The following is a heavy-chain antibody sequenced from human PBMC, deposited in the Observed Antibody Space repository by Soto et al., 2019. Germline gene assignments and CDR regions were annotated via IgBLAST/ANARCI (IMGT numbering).Heavy chain of an antibody. V-gene: IGHV4-38-2*01. CDR1: GFAISRDYY. CDR2: ISYSGST. D-gene: IGHD3-22*01. J-gene: IGHJ4*02. CDR3: ARYYFDGSGYYYGYFDY. Sequence: SETLSLTCGVSGFAISRDYYWGWIRQTPGKGLEWIGSISYSGSTFYNASLQSRVTISIDTSKNHFSLRLTSVTAADTALYYCARYYFDGSGYYYGYFDYWGQGALVTVS.